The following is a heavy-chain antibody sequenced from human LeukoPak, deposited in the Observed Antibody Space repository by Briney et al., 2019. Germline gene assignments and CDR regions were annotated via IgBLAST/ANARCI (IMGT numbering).Heavy chain of an antibody. J-gene: IGHJ5*02. Sequence: PSEALSLTCAVYGGSFSGYYWSWIRQPPGKGLEWIGEINHSGSTNYNPSLKSRVTISVDTSKNQFSLKLSSVTAADTAVYYCARVSAWYYDILTGYFHRFDPWGQGTLVTVSS. V-gene: IGHV4-34*01. CDR2: INHSGST. CDR1: GGSFSGYY. D-gene: IGHD3-9*01. CDR3: ARVSAWYYDILTGYFHRFDP.